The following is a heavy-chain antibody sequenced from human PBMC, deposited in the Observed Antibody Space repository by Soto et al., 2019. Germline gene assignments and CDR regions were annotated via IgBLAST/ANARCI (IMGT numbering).Heavy chain of an antibody. CDR3: AKDTMSYDAFDI. Sequence: GGSLRLSCAASGFTFSSYAMSWVRQAPGKGLEWVSAISGSGGSTYYADSVKGRFTISRYNSKNTLYLQMNSLRAEDTAVYYCAKDTMSYDAFDIWGQGTMGTVSS. J-gene: IGHJ3*02. D-gene: IGHD1-26*01. CDR1: GFTFSSYA. CDR2: ISGSGGST. V-gene: IGHV3-23*01.